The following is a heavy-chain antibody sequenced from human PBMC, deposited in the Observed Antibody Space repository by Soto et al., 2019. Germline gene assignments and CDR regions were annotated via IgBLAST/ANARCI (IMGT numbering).Heavy chain of an antibody. CDR1: GGSISRYY. J-gene: IGHJ5*02. Sequence: QVQLQESGPGLVKPSETLSLTCTVSGGSISRYYWRWIRQPPGRGLEWIGHIYYNGNTNYNPSLKSRVTITVETSKNQFSLKLSSVTAADTAVYYCARHYSHESAQIIWFGETQFDPWGQGTLVTVSS. V-gene: IGHV4-59*08. CDR3: ARHYSHESAQIIWFGETQFDP. CDR2: IYYNGNT. D-gene: IGHD3-10*01.